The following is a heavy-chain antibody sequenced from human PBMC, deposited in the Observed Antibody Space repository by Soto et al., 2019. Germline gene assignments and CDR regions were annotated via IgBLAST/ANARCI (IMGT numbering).Heavy chain of an antibody. V-gene: IGHV4-34*02. CDR1: GGSFSGYY. Sequence: QVQLQQWGAGLLKPSETLSLTCAVYGGSFSGYYWSWIRQPPGKGLEWIGEINHSGSTNYNPSLKSRVTISVDTSNNQFSLKLSSVTAADTAVYYCARGPKGRWLQFYYWGQGTLVTVSS. CDR2: INHSGST. J-gene: IGHJ4*02. D-gene: IGHD5-12*01. CDR3: ARGPKGRWLQFYY.